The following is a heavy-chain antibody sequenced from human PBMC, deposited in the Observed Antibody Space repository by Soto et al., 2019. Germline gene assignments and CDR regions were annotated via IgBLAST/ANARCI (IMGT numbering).Heavy chain of an antibody. CDR2: INAGSGNT. CDR3: ATDSVVAAIFDY. Sequence: GASVKVSCKASGYTFTRYTMHWVRQAPGQRLEWMGWINAGSGNTKYSQKFQGRVTITRDTSASTVYMELSSLRSEDTAVYYCATDSVVAAIFDYWGQGTLVTVSS. V-gene: IGHV1-3*01. CDR1: GYTFTRYT. D-gene: IGHD2-15*01. J-gene: IGHJ4*02.